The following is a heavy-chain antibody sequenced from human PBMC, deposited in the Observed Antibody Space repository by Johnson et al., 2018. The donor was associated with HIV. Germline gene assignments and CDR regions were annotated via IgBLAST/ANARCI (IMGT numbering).Heavy chain of an antibody. CDR1: GFTFSSYG. CDR3: ARAQGVLVWFRELLFDAFDI. J-gene: IGHJ3*02. CDR2: ISYDGSNK. Sequence: QVQLVESGGGVVQPGRSLRLSCAASGFTFSSYGMHWVRQAPGKGLEWVAVISYDGSNKYYADSVKGRFTISRDNAKNSLYLQMNSLRAEDTAVYYCARAQGVLVWFRELLFDAFDIWGQGTMVTVSS. V-gene: IGHV3-30*03. D-gene: IGHD3-10*01.